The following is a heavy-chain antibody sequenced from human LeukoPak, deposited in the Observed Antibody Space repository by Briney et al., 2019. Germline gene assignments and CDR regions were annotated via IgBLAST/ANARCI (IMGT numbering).Heavy chain of an antibody. V-gene: IGHV4-59*08. CDR2: IYYSGST. D-gene: IGHD6-6*01. J-gene: IGHJ4*02. CDR1: GGSISSYY. Sequence: SETLSLTCTVSGGSISSYYWSWIRQPPGKGLEWIGYIYYSGSTNYSPSLKSRVTISVDTSKNQFSLKLSSVTAADTAVYYCARLSYWYSSSCFDYWGQGTLVTVSS. CDR3: ARLSYWYSSSCFDY.